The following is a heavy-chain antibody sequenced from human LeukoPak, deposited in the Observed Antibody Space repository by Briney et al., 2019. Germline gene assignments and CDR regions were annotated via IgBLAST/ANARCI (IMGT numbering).Heavy chain of an antibody. D-gene: IGHD6-13*01. Sequence: SVKVSCKASGGTFSSYAISWVRQAPGQGLEWMGRIIPILGIANYAQKFQGRVTITADKSTSTAYMELSSLRSEDTAVYYCARDLAGPPGGRDAFDIWGQGTMVTVSS. CDR1: GGTFSSYA. CDR2: IIPILGIA. CDR3: ARDLAGPPGGRDAFDI. J-gene: IGHJ3*02. V-gene: IGHV1-69*04.